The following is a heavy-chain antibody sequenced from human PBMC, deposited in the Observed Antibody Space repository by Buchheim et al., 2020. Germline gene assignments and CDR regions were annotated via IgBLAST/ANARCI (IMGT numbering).Heavy chain of an antibody. Sequence: QVQLQESGPGLVKPSETLSLTCTVSGGSFSTYYWSWIRQPSGKGLEWIGYFSYIGSTNYNPSLKSRVTISIDTSMNKVSPKLTSVTAADTAVYYCARARGDYDSGSYHYYFDYWGQGTL. D-gene: IGHD3-10*01. CDR2: FSYIGST. V-gene: IGHV4-59*01. CDR1: GGSFSTYY. CDR3: ARARGDYDSGSYHYYFDY. J-gene: IGHJ4*02.